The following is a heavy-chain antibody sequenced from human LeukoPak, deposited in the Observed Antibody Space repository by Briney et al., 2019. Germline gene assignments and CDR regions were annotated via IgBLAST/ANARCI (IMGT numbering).Heavy chain of an antibody. J-gene: IGHJ1*01. CDR3: AKSSPGYSSGWLQH. V-gene: IGHV3-9*03. D-gene: IGHD6-19*01. Sequence: GRSLRLSCAASGFTFDDYAMHWVRQAPGKCLEWVSGISWNSGRIDYADSVKGRFTISRDNAKKSLYLQMNGLRAEDMALYYCAKSSPGYSSGWLQHWGQGTLVTVSS. CDR1: GFTFDDYA. CDR2: ISWNSGRI.